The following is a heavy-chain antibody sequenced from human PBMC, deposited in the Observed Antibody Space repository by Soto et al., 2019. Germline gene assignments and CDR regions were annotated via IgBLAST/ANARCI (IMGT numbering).Heavy chain of an antibody. V-gene: IGHV3-23*01. CDR2: LSGSGGSI. CDR3: AKVSSSWYAGFFDL. D-gene: IGHD6-13*01. CDR1: GFTFSSHA. Sequence: QPGGSLRLSCTASGFTFSSHAMTWVRQAPGKGLEWVSGLSGSGGSIYYADSVKGRFTISRDNSMNTLYLQMKSLRAEDTAVYYCAKVSSSWYAGFFDLWGQGTPVTVSS. J-gene: IGHJ4*02.